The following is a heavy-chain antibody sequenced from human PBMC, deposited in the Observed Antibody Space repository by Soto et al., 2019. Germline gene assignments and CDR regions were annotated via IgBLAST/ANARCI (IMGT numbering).Heavy chain of an antibody. CDR2: IYYSGST. Sequence: SETLSLTCTVSGGSISSGDYYWSWIRQPPGKGLEWIGYIYYSGSTFYNPSLKNRVTISLDTSKIQFSLKLSSVTAADTAVYYCARSLTKGDYCFDYWGQGTLVTVSS. CDR3: ARSLTKGDYCFDY. CDR1: GGSISSGDYY. D-gene: IGHD4-17*01. J-gene: IGHJ4*02. V-gene: IGHV4-30-4*01.